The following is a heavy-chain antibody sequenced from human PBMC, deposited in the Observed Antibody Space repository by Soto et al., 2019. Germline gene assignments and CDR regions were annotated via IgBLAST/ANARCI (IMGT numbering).Heavy chain of an antibody. CDR3: ARGVGIAARRIDY. D-gene: IGHD6-6*01. J-gene: IGHJ4*02. CDR2: IYYSGST. CDR1: GGSISSGGYY. V-gene: IGHV4-31*03. Sequence: QVQLQESGPGLVKPSQTLSLTCTVSGGSISSGGYYWSWIRQHPGKGLEWIGYIYYSGSTYYNPSLKSRVTISVDTSKNQFPLKLSSVTAADTAVYYCARGVGIAARRIDYWGQGTLVTVSS.